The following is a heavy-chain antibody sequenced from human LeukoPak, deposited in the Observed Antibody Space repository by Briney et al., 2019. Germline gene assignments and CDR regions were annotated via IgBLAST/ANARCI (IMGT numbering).Heavy chain of an antibody. CDR1: GFTFSSYA. CDR3: ARGSQDWFDP. V-gene: IGHV3-64*01. CDR2: ISSNGGST. Sequence: GGSLRLSCAASGFTFSSYAMHWVRQAPGKGLEYVSAISSNGGSTYYANSVKGRFTISRDNSKYTLYLQMGSLRAEDMAVYYCARGSQDWFDPWGQGTLVTVSS. J-gene: IGHJ5*02.